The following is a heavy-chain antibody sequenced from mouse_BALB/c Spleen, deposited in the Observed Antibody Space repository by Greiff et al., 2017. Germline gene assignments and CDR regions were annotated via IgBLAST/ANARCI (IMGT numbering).Heavy chain of an antibody. CDR2: ISSGGSYT. Sequence: VQLKESGGGLVKPGGSLKLSCAASGFTFSSYTMSWVRQTPEKRLEWVATISSGGSYTYYPDSVKGRFTISRDNAKNTLYLQMSSLKSEDTAMYYCTRDSLDYWGQGTTLTVSS. V-gene: IGHV5-6-4*01. J-gene: IGHJ2*01. CDR1: GFTFSSYT. CDR3: TRDSLDY.